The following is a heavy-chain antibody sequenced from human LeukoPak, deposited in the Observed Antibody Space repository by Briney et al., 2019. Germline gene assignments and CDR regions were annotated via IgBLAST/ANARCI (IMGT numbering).Heavy chain of an antibody. CDR1: GGSFSSYY. CDR2: IYTRGST. D-gene: IGHD2-2*01. V-gene: IGHV4-4*07. CDR3: ARGSWDCSTATCYGTFDH. J-gene: IGHJ4*02. Sequence: PSETLSLTCTVSGGSFSSYYWSWIRQPAGKGLEWIGRIYTRGSTNYNPSLQSRVTMSVDTSKKQFSLKLSSVTAADTAVYYCARGSWDCSTATCYGTFDHWGQGNLVTVSS.